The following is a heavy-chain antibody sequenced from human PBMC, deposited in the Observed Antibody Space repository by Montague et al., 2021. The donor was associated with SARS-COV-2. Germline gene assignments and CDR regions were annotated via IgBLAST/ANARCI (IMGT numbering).Heavy chain of an antibody. J-gene: IGHJ4*02. CDR2: VTTSGTT. D-gene: IGHD6-6*01. V-gene: IGHV4-4*07. Sequence: SETLSLTCAVSGGSITGFSWSWVRQPAGKGLEWIGRVTTSGTTXXXPSXRSRVTMSVDTSKNQFSLNLNSVTAADTAMYYCARTPTRPLSLDSWGQGTLVTVSS. CDR1: GGSITGFS. CDR3: ARTPTRPLSLDS.